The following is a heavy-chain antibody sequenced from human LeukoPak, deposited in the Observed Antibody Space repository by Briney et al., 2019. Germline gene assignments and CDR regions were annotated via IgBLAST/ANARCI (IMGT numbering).Heavy chain of an antibody. CDR2: IYHSGST. Sequence: SETLSLTCAVSGYSISSGYYWGWIRQPPGKGLEWIGSIYHSGSTYYNPSLKSRVTIPVDTSKNQSSLKLSSVTAADTAVYYCARQVVGATPYYFDYWGQGTLVTVSS. CDR3: ARQVVGATPYYFDY. CDR1: GYSISSGYY. V-gene: IGHV4-38-2*01. J-gene: IGHJ4*02. D-gene: IGHD1-26*01.